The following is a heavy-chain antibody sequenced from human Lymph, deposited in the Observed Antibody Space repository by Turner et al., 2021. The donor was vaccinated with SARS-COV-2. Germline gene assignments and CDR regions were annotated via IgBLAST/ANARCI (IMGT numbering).Heavy chain of an antibody. Sequence: QVQLVQSGAEVKKPGASVKVSGKVSGYTLTELSMHWVRQAPGKGLEWMGGVDPEDGKTIYAQKFQGRVTMTEDTSTDTADMELSSLRSEDTAVYYCATDRSSGWPHYYYYTMDVWGQGTTVTVSS. V-gene: IGHV1-24*01. CDR1: GYTLTELS. J-gene: IGHJ6*02. CDR2: VDPEDGKT. CDR3: ATDRSSGWPHYYYYTMDV. D-gene: IGHD6-19*01.